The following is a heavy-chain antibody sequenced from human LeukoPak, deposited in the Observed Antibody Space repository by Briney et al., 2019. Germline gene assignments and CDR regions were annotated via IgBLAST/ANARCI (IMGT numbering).Heavy chain of an antibody. CDR2: IIPIFGTA. D-gene: IGHD5-18*01. V-gene: IGHV1-69*13. Sequence: ASVKVSCKASGGTFSNHPFNWVRQAPGQGLEWMGGIIPIFGTANYAQKFQGRVTITADESTSTAYMELSSLRSEDTAVYYCARGRLQSHSYGHDYWGQGTLVTVSS. CDR3: ARGRLQSHSYGHDY. J-gene: IGHJ4*02. CDR1: GGTFSNHP.